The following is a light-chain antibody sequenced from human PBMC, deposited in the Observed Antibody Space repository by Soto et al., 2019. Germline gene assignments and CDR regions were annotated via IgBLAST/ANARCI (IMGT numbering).Light chain of an antibody. J-gene: IGKJ2*01. V-gene: IGKV3-20*01. CDR1: QSVSSY. Sequence: EIVLTQSPGTLSLSPGERATLSCRASQSVSSYLAWYQQKPGQAPRLLIFGASSRATGIPDKFSGSGSGTDFTLTISRLDPEDFAVYYCLQYGSSPLYTFGQGTKLEIK. CDR3: LQYGSSPLYT. CDR2: GAS.